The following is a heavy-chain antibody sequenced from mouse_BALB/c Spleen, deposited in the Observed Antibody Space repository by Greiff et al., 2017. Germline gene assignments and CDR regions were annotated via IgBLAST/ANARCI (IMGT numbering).Heavy chain of an antibody. D-gene: IGHD2-14*01. Sequence: LQHPGSELVRPGASVKLSCKASGYTFTSYWMHWVKQRPGQGLEWIGNIYPGSGSTNYDEKFKSKATLTVDTSTSTAYMQLSSLTSEDSAVYYWTSYNKYEDYAMDYWGQGTSVTVAS. CDR1: GYTFTSYW. CDR3: TSYNKYEDYAMDY. V-gene: IGHV1S22*01. CDR2: IYPGSGST. J-gene: IGHJ4*01.